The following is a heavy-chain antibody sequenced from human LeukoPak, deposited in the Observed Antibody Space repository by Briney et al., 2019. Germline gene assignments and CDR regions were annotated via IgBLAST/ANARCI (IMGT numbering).Heavy chain of an antibody. Sequence: ASVKVSCKASGGTFSSYAISWVRQAPGQGLEWMGIINPSGGSTSYAQKFQGRVTMTRDMSTSTVYMELSSLRSEDTAVYYCARDGGGVDCSSTSCYPNNFDYWGQGTLVTVSS. V-gene: IGHV1-46*01. D-gene: IGHD2-2*01. CDR2: INPSGGST. J-gene: IGHJ4*02. CDR3: ARDGGGVDCSSTSCYPNNFDY. CDR1: GGTFSSYA.